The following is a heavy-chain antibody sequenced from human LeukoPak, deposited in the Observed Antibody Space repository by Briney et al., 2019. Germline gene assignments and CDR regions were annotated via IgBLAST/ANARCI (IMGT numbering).Heavy chain of an antibody. Sequence: ASVTVSCTASGYTFTGYYMHWVRQAPGQGLERMGWISAYNGNTNYAQKLQGRVTMTTDTSTSTAYMELRSLRSDDTAVYYCARDMAYNWNAVDPWGQGTLVTVSS. CDR3: ARDMAYNWNAVDP. V-gene: IGHV1-18*04. CDR1: GYTFTGYY. CDR2: ISAYNGNT. J-gene: IGHJ5*02. D-gene: IGHD1-20*01.